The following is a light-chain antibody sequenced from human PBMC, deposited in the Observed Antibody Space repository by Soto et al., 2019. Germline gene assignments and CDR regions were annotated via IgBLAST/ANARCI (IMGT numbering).Light chain of an antibody. CDR1: SSDVGGYNY. CDR2: EVS. Sequence: QSALTQPASVSGSPGQSITISCTGTSSDVGGYNYVSWYQQHPGKAPKLMIYEVSNRPSGVSNRFSGSKSGNTASLTISGLPAEDEADYYCSSYTSSRTYVVFGGGTKLTAL. J-gene: IGLJ2*01. V-gene: IGLV2-14*01. CDR3: SSYTSSRTYVV.